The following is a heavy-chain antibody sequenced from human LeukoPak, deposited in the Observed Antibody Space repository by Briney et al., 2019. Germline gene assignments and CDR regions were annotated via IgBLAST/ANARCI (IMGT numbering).Heavy chain of an antibody. CDR1: GGSIDSSSYY. CDR3: SSSDYVYYFDY. J-gene: IGHJ4*02. D-gene: IGHD4/OR15-4a*01. Sequence: SETLSLTCTVSGGSIDSSSYYWGWIRQPPGKGLEWIGSIYYSGSTYYNPSLKSRVTISVNTSKNQFSLKLSSVTAADTAVYYCSSSDYVYYFDYWGQGTLVTVSS. V-gene: IGHV4-39*01. CDR2: IYYSGST.